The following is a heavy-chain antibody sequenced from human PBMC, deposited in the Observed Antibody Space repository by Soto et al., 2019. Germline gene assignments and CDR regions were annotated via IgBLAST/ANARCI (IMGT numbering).Heavy chain of an antibody. Sequence: QVQLQQWGAGLLKPSETLSLTCAVYGGSFSGYYWSWIRQPPGKGLEWIGEINHSGSTNYNPSLKIRVTISVDTSKNQFSLKLSSVTAADTAAYYCARGMYCSSTSCYPDYWGQGTLVTVSS. V-gene: IGHV4-34*01. CDR3: ARGMYCSSTSCYPDY. CDR2: INHSGST. CDR1: GGSFSGYY. J-gene: IGHJ4*02. D-gene: IGHD2-2*01.